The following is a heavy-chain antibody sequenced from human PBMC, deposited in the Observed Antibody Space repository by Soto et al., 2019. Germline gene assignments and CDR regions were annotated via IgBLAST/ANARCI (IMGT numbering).Heavy chain of an antibody. V-gene: IGHV6-1*01. CDR1: GDSVSSNTAA. Sequence: SPTLSLPCAISGDSVSSNTAAWNWIRSSPSRGLEWLGRTYYRSNWRHDYAVSVRSRITVNPDTSKNHFSLKPSSVTAADTAVYYCARGNHPNYYGSGSYYKYWGQGTLVTVSS. CDR3: ARGNHPNYYGSGSYYKY. CDR2: TYYRSNWRH. J-gene: IGHJ4*02. D-gene: IGHD3-10*01.